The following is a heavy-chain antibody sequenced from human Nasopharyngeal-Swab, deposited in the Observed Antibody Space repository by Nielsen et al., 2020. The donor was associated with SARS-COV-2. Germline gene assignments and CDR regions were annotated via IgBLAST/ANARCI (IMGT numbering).Heavy chain of an antibody. V-gene: IGHV3-53*01. CDR3: AREGTTYYYDSSGYYSEYYFDY. CDR2: IYSGGST. D-gene: IGHD3-22*01. J-gene: IGHJ4*02. Sequence: WIRQAPGKGLEGVSVIYSGGSTYYADSVKGRFTISRDNSKNTLYLQMNSLRAEDTAVYYCAREGTTYYYDSSGYYSEYYFDYWGQGTLVTVPQ.